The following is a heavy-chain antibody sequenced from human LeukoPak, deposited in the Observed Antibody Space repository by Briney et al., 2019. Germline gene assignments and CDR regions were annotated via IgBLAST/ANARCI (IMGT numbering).Heavy chain of an antibody. V-gene: IGHV4-39*07. J-gene: IGHJ6*03. D-gene: IGHD5-24*01. CDR3: ASMAYYYYYMDV. Sequence: SETLSLTCTVSGGPISSSSYYWGWIRQPPGKGLEWIGSIYYSGSTYYNPSLKSRVTISVDTSKNQFSLKLSSVTAADTAVYYCASMAYYYYYMDVWGKGTTVTVSS. CDR1: GGPISSSSYY. CDR2: IYYSGST.